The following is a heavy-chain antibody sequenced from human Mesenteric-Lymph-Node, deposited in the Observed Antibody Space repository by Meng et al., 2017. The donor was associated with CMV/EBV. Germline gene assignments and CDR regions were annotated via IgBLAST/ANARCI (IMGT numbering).Heavy chain of an antibody. V-gene: IGHV4-39*07. Sequence: SETLSLTCTVSGGSISSSSYYWGWIRQPPGKGLEWIGSIYYSGSTYYNPSLKSRVTISVDTSKNQFSLKLSSVTAADTAVYYCARQRYCITTSCYSWFDPWGQGTLVTVSS. CDR2: IYYSGST. J-gene: IGHJ5*02. CDR3: ARQRYCITTSCYSWFDP. D-gene: IGHD2-2*02. CDR1: GGSISSSSYY.